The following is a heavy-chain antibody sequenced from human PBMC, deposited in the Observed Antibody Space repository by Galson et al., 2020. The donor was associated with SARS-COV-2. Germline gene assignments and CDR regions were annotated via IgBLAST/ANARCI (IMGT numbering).Heavy chain of an antibody. V-gene: IGHV1-2*02. CDR3: ASHPRIIVEGGHYPYGMDV. D-gene: IGHD3-22*01. CDR2: NNGTTGKT. Sequence: ASVKVSCKASGYTFDGFFYHWVRQAPGQGPEWMGWNNGTTGKTAHAEKFQGRVTVTRDTSIRTAYIELTSLTSDDTAVYYCASHPRIIVEGGHYPYGMDVWGQGTTVTVSS. CDR1: GYTFDGFF. J-gene: IGHJ6*02.